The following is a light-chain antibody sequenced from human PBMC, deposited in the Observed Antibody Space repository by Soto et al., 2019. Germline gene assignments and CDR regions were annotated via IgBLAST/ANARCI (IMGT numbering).Light chain of an antibody. CDR3: QQRSNWPLLT. CDR1: QSVSSSY. V-gene: IGKV3D-20*02. J-gene: IGKJ4*01. Sequence: EIVLTQSPGTLSLSPGERVTLSCRASQSVSSSYLAWYQQKPGQAPRLLIYDASKRATGIPARFSGSGSGTDFTLTISSLEPEDFAVYYCQQRSNWPLLTFGGGTKVDIK. CDR2: DAS.